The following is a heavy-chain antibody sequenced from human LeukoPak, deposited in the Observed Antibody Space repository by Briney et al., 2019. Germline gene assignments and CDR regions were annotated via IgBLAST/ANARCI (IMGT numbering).Heavy chain of an antibody. V-gene: IGHV3-30*18. Sequence: GGSLRLSRAASGFTFSSYGMHWVRQAPGKGLEWVAVISYDGSNKYYADSVKGRFTISRDNSKNTLYLQMNSLRAEDTAVYYCAKEDGYYGSGSYYFYYYYGMDVWGQGTTVTVSS. CDR2: ISYDGSNK. J-gene: IGHJ6*02. CDR3: AKEDGYYGSGSYYFYYYYGMDV. D-gene: IGHD3-10*01. CDR1: GFTFSSYG.